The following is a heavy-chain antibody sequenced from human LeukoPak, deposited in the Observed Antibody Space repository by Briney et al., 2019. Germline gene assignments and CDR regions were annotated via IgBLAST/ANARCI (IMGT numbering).Heavy chain of an antibody. CDR1: GCSISSSSYY. CDR2: IYYTDST. Sequence: SETLSLTCTVSGCSISSSSYYWRWIRQPPGKGLECIGSIYYTDSTYYNPSLNSRITIAFDTSKNQFSLKLSSVTAADTALYYCARVQYSSSWYYYYYYMDVWGKGTTVTVSS. CDR3: ARVQYSSSWYYYYYYMDV. V-gene: IGHV4-39*07. D-gene: IGHD6-13*01. J-gene: IGHJ6*03.